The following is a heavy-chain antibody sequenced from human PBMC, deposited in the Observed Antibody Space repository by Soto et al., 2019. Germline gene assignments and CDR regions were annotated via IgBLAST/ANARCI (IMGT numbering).Heavy chain of an antibody. V-gene: IGHV2-5*01. D-gene: IGHD6-19*01. CDR1: GFSLRTSGVG. Sequence: QITLKESGPTLVKPTQTLTLTCIFSGFSLRTSGVGVGWIRQPPGKALQWLGFIYGNDDKRYSPSLKSRLTITKDTSKNQVVLTMTNMDPVDTATYYCAKSGSSGWYGWFDPWGQGTLVTVSS. CDR3: AKSGSSGWYGWFDP. J-gene: IGHJ5*02. CDR2: IYGNDDK.